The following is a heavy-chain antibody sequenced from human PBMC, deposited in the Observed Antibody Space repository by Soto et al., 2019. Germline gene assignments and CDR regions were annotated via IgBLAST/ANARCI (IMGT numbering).Heavy chain of an antibody. CDR3: ARGGSMSLIGGDY. CDR1: GFTFSSYA. V-gene: IGHV3-30-3*01. J-gene: IGHJ4*02. Sequence: QVQLVESGGGVVQPGRSLRLSCAASGFTFSSYAMHWVRQAPGKGLEWVAVISYDGSNKYYADSVKGRFTISRDNSKNTLYLQMNSLRAEDTAVYYCARGGSMSLIGGDYWGQGTLVTVSS. D-gene: IGHD3-10*02. CDR2: ISYDGSNK.